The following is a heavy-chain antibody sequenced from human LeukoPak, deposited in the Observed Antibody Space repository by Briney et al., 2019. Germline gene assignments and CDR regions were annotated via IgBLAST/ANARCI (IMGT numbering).Heavy chain of an antibody. CDR1: GYTFTSYG. V-gene: IGHV1-18*01. Sequence: ASVKVSCKASGYTFTSYGISWVRQAPGQGPEWMGWISAYNGNTNYAQKLQGRVTMTTDTSTSTAYMELRSLRSDDTAVYYCARVYSSSWFEYNWFDPWGQGTLVTVSS. CDR3: ARVYSSSWFEYNWFDP. CDR2: ISAYNGNT. J-gene: IGHJ5*02. D-gene: IGHD6-13*01.